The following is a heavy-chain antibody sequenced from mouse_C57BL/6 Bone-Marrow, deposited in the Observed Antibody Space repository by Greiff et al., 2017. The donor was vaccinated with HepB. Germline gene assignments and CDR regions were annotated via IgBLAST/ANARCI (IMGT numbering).Heavy chain of an antibody. CDR1: GFTFSDYG. V-gene: IGHV5-15*04. CDR2: ISNLAYSI. Sequence: DVMLVESGGGLVQPGGSLKLSCAASGFTFSDYGMAWVRQAPRKGPEWVAFISNLAYSIYYADTVTGRFTISRENAKNTLYLDMSSLRSEDTAMYYCARRLRYAMDYWGQGTSVTVSS. CDR3: ARRLRYAMDY. J-gene: IGHJ4*01.